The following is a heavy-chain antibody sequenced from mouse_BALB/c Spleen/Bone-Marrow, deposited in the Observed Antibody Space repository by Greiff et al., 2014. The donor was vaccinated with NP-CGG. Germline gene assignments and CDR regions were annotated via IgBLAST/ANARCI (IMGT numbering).Heavy chain of an antibody. CDR2: ISDGGGYT. Sequence: DVQLQESGGGLVKPGGSLKLSCAASGFTFSDYYMYWVRQTPEKRLEWVATISDGGGYTHYPDSVWGRFTISRDNAKNNLYLQMSSLKSEDTAMYYCARSGERYGAMDYWGQGTSVTVFS. CDR1: GFTFSDYY. CDR3: ARSGERYGAMDY. V-gene: IGHV5-4*02. J-gene: IGHJ4*01. D-gene: IGHD2-10*02.